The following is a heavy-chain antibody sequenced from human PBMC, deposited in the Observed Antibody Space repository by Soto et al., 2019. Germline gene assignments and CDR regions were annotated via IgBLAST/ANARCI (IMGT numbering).Heavy chain of an antibody. Sequence: ASVKVSCKASGGTFSSYAISWLRQAPGQGLEWMGGIIPIFGTANYAQKFQGRVTITADESTSTAYMELSSLRSEDTAVYYCARGTAGLVGATPYYFDYWGQGTLVTVSS. D-gene: IGHD1-26*01. CDR1: GGTFSSYA. CDR2: IIPIFGTA. J-gene: IGHJ4*02. CDR3: ARGTAGLVGATPYYFDY. V-gene: IGHV1-69*13.